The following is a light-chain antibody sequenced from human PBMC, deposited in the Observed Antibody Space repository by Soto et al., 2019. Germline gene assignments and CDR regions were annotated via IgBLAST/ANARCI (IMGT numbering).Light chain of an antibody. J-gene: IGLJ1*01. CDR3: SSYTSSSTPFV. CDR2: DVS. CDR1: SSDVGDYNY. V-gene: IGLV2-14*01. Sequence: QSALTQPASVSGSPGQSITISCTGTSSDVGDYNYVSWYQQHPGKAPKVMIYDVSNRPSGVSNRFSGSKSDNTASLTISGLQAEDEADYYCSSYTSSSTPFVFGTGTKLTVL.